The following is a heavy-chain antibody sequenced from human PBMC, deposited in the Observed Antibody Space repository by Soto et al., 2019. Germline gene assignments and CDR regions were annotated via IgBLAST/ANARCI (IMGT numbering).Heavy chain of an antibody. CDR2: ISAYNGNT. J-gene: IGHJ4*02. Sequence: QVQLVQSGAEVKKPGASVKVSCKASGYTFTSYGISWVRQAPGQGLEWMGWISAYNGNTKYAQKLQGRVTTTTDTSTSKADMEVRSMRSDATDVYYCARDLGGSYYAPVDYWGEGTLVTVSS. CDR1: GYTFTSYG. CDR3: ARDLGGSYYAPVDY. V-gene: IGHV1-18*01. D-gene: IGHD1-26*01.